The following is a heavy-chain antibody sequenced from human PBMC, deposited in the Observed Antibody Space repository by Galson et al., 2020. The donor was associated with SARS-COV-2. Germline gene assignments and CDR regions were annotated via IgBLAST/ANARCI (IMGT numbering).Heavy chain of an antibody. D-gene: IGHD3-22*01. CDR1: GFTFNSYA. CDR2: ISYDGSNK. V-gene: IGHV3-30-3*01. Sequence: GGSLRLSCAASGFTFNSYAIHWVRQAPGKGLEWVAIISYDGSNKYYADSVKGRFTVSRDNSKNTVFLQMNSLRAEDTAVYYCARALGITVIDDLDYWGQGTLVTVSS. J-gene: IGHJ4*02. CDR3: ARALGITVIDDLDY.